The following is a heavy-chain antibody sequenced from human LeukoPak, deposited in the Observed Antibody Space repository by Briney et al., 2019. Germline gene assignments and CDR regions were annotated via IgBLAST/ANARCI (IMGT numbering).Heavy chain of an antibody. CDR1: GFTFSSYW. CDR2: IKQDGSEK. Sequence: GSLRLSCAASGFTFSSYWMSWVRQAPGKGLEWVANIKQDGSEKYYVDSVKGRFTISRDNAKNSLYLQMNSLRAEDTAVYYCARDSRYYDFWSGYHVVGYYYYYGMDVWGQGTTVTVS. J-gene: IGHJ6*02. D-gene: IGHD3-3*01. V-gene: IGHV3-7*01. CDR3: ARDSRYYDFWSGYHVVGYYYYYGMDV.